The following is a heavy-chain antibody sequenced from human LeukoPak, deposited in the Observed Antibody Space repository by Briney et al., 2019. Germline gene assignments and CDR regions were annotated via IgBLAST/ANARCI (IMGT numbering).Heavy chain of an antibody. Sequence: ASVKVSCKASGYTFTGYYMHWVRQAPGQGLEWMGWINPNSGGTNYAQKFQGRVTMTRDTSISTAYMELSRLRSDDTAVYYCARDRRLSSSWTAVYNFDYWGQGTLVTVSS. J-gene: IGHJ4*02. V-gene: IGHV1-2*02. CDR3: ARDRRLSSSWTAVYNFDY. CDR1: GYTFTGYY. CDR2: INPNSGGT. D-gene: IGHD6-13*01.